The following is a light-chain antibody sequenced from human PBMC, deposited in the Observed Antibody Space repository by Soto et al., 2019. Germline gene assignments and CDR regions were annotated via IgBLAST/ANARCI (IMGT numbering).Light chain of an antibody. V-gene: IGLV2-14*01. CDR3: SSYTSSSTL. CDR2: EVS. Sequence: QSALTQPASVSGSPGQSITISCTGTSSDVGSYNYASWYQQHPGKAPKLIIYEVSDRPSGISSRFSGSKSGNTASLTISGLQTEDEADYYCSSYTSSSTLFGTGTKVTVL. CDR1: SSDVGSYNY. J-gene: IGLJ1*01.